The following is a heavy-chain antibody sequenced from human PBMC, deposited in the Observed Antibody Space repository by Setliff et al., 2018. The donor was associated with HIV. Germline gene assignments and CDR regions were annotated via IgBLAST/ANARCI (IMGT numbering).Heavy chain of an antibody. CDR1: GGSFSGYY. V-gene: IGHV4-34*01. Sequence: PSETLSLTCAVYGGSFSGYYWSWIRQPPGKGLEWIGEVTHSGTTYYNPSLKSRVTISVDTSKNQFSLMLNSVTAADTAVYYCARWIGTFDSWGQGTLVTVSS. J-gene: IGHJ4*02. CDR3: ARWIGTFDS. D-gene: IGHD2-2*03. CDR2: VTHSGTT.